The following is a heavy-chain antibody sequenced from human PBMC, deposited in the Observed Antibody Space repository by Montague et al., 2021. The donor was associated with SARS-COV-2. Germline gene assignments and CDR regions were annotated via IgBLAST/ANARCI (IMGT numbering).Heavy chain of an antibody. CDR3: ASEQYCSGGSCFYDAFDI. J-gene: IGHJ3*02. CDR1: GFTFSSYE. Sequence: SLRLSCAASGFTFSSYEMNWVRQAPGKGLEWVSYISSSGSTIYYADSVKGRFTISRDNAKNSLYLQMNSLRAEDTAVYYCASEQYCSGGSCFYDAFDIWGRGTMVPVSS. V-gene: IGHV3-48*03. CDR2: ISSSGSTI. D-gene: IGHD2-15*01.